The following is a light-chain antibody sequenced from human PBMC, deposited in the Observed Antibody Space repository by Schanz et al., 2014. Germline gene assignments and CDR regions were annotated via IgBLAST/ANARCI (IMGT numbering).Light chain of an antibody. CDR1: QGIARW. Sequence: DTQMPQSPSSVSASVGDRVTITCRASQGIARWLAWYQQKPGKAPTLLIYEASTLQSGVPSRFGGSGSGTDFTLTISSLQPEDFATYFCQQANSFPYTFGPGTKVDFK. J-gene: IGKJ3*01. V-gene: IGKV1-12*01. CDR2: EAS. CDR3: QQANSFPYT.